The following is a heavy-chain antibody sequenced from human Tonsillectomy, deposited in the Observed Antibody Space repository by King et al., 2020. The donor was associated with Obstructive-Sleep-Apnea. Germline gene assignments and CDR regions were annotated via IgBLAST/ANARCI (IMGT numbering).Heavy chain of an antibody. V-gene: IGHV1-8*01. D-gene: IGHD6-13*01. CDR3: ARGRAAAGTVYFDH. CDR1: GYTFTSYD. J-gene: IGHJ4*02. Sequence: VQLVESGAEVKKPGASVKVSCKASGYTFTSYDINWVRQATGQGLEWMGWMNPNSGNTGYAQKFQGRVTMTRNTSISTAYMELRSLRSEDTVVYYCARGRAAAGTVYFDHWGQGTLVTVSS. CDR2: MNPNSGNT.